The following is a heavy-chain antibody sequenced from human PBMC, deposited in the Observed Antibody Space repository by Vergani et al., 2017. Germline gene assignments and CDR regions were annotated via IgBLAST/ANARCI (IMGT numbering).Heavy chain of an antibody. CDR2: LTGGGGST. CDR3: VKDAVSYENFFDS. Sequence: EVQLLESGGSLKQPGGSVRLSCAASGFTFSTYAMHWVRQAPGKGLEWVSALTGGGGSTYYADSFKGRFIISRDNSRDTLSLQMNSLIPEDPATYYCVKDAVSYENFFDSWGQGTLVTVSS. V-gene: IGHV3-23*01. J-gene: IGHJ4*02. D-gene: IGHD1-26*01. CDR1: GFTFSTYA.